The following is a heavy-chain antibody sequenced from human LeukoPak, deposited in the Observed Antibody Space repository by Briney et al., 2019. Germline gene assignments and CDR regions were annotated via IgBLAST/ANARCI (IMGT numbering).Heavy chain of an antibody. CDR3: ARGGGRIAAAGLDY. CDR1: GGSISSGGYY. J-gene: IGHJ4*02. Sequence: PSETLSLTCTVSGGSISSGGYYWSWIRQPPGKGLEWIGEINHSGSTNYNPSLKSRVTISVDTSKNQFSLKLSSVTAADTAVYYCARGGGRIAAAGLDYWGQGTLVTVSS. D-gene: IGHD6-13*01. CDR2: INHSGST. V-gene: IGHV4-39*07.